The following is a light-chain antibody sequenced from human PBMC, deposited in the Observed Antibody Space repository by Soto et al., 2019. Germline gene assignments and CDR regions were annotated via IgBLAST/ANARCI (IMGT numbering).Light chain of an antibody. J-gene: IGLJ2*01. CDR1: SRDVGSYDY. Sequence: QSALTQPPSVSGSPGQSVTISCTGTSRDVGSYDYVSWYQQHPGKAPKLIIYDVSQRPSGVPDRFAGSKSANTASLTISGLQSEDEADYYCASYAGSFTLEIFGGGTQLTVL. CDR3: ASYAGSFTLEI. CDR2: DVS. V-gene: IGLV2-11*01.